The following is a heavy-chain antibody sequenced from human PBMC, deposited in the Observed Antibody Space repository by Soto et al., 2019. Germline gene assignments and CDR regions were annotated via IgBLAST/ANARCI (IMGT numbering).Heavy chain of an antibody. CDR1: GYTFTSHS. D-gene: IGHD3-10*01. J-gene: IGHJ5*02. V-gene: IGHV1-18*04. Sequence: QVQLVQSGAEVTKPGASVKVSCKASGYTFTSHSIIWVRRAPGEGLEGVGWISAYNGYTNSAENFQGRVTMTSDASTNTSYMELRCLSSDGTSVYSCARVVYYYGSGSYAVDPWGQGTLFPVS. CDR3: ARVVYYYGSGSYAVDP. CDR2: ISAYNGYT.